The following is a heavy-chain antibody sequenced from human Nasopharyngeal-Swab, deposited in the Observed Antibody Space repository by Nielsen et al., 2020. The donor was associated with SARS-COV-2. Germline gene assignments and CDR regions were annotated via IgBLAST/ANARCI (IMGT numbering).Heavy chain of an antibody. Sequence: SETLSLTCDVYGGSLSGYFWSWIRQPPGKGLEWIGYIYYSGSTNYNPSLKSRVTISVDTSKNQFSLKLSSVTAADTAVYYCARVNVHYYDSSGYYGDWYFDLWGRGTLVTVSS. CDR2: IYYSGST. CDR3: ARVNVHYYDSSGYYGDWYFDL. D-gene: IGHD3-22*01. CDR1: GGSLSGYF. J-gene: IGHJ2*01. V-gene: IGHV4-59*01.